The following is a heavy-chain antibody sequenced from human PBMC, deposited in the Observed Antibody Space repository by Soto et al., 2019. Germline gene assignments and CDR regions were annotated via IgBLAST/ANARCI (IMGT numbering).Heavy chain of an antibody. CDR1: GGSFTGYY. CDR3: ARNGGSTWYYFDS. Sequence: PSETLSLTCAVHGGSFTGYYRCWIRQSPGKGLEWIGEVSHRGSTNYNPSLKSRVTISIDTSKNQFFLKLNSVTAADTGMYYCARNGGSTWYYFDSWGQGTVVTVS. CDR2: VSHRGST. D-gene: IGHD6-13*01. V-gene: IGHV4-34*01. J-gene: IGHJ4*02.